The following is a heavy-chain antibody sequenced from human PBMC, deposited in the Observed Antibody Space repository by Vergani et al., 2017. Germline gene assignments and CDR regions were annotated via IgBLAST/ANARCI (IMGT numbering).Heavy chain of an antibody. CDR2: ISAYNGNT. D-gene: IGHD6-13*01. CDR3: ARDLKISTHKGSSWTGGGSWFDP. V-gene: IGHV1-18*01. J-gene: IGHJ5*02. Sequence: QVQLVQSGAEVKTPGASVTVSCKASGYTFTSYGISWVRQAPGQGLEWMGWISAYNGNTNYAQKLQGRVTMPTDTSTSTAYMELRSLRSDDTAVYYCARDLKISTHKGSSWTGGGSWFDPWGQGTLVTVSS. CDR1: GYTFTSYG.